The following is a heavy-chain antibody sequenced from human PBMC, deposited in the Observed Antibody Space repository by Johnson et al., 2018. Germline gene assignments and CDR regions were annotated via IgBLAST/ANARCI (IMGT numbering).Heavy chain of an antibody. CDR3: AKEKDRLIDS. CDR1: GFAFNEYT. J-gene: IGHJ3*01. V-gene: IGHV3-43*01. Sequence: VQLVESGGAVVQPGGSLRLSCAAYGFAFNEYTMHWFRQFPGQGLEWVSLVTWDGGSTFYADSVKGRFTISRNNRKNSLYLQMSSLGTEDTAFYYCAKEKDRLIDSWGQGTVVTVSS. D-gene: IGHD3-9*01. CDR2: VTWDGGST.